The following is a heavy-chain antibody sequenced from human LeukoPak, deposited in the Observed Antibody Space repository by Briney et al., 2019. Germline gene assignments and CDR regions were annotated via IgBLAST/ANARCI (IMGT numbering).Heavy chain of an antibody. J-gene: IGHJ4*02. Sequence: GGSLRLSCAASGFTFSSYSMNWVRQAPGKGLEWVSSISSRSSYIYYADSVKGRFTISRDNAKNSLYLQMNSLRAEDTAVYYCARGEQLNYFAYWGQGALVTVSS. V-gene: IGHV3-21*01. CDR2: ISSRSSYI. CDR3: ARGEQLNYFAY. D-gene: IGHD1-26*01. CDR1: GFTFSSYS.